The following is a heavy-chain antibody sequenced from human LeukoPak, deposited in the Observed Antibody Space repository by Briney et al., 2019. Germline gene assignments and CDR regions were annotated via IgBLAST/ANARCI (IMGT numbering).Heavy chain of an antibody. CDR2: ISGSGGST. CDR1: GFTFSSYG. V-gene: IGHV3-23*01. CDR3: AKAPHRQPYYYYYMDV. J-gene: IGHJ6*03. D-gene: IGHD6-13*01. Sequence: GGSLRLSCAASGFTFSSYGMSWVRQAPGKGLEWVSAISGSGGSTYYADSVKGRFTISRDNSKNTLYLQMNSLRAEDTAVYYCAKAPHRQPYYYYYMDVWGKGTTVTISS.